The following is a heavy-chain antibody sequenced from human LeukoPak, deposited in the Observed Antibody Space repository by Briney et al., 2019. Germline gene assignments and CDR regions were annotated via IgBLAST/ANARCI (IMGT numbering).Heavy chain of an antibody. CDR1: GFTFSSYW. V-gene: IGHV3-7*01. Sequence: GGSLRLSCAASGFTFSSYWMSWVRQAPGKGLEWVANIKQDGSEKYYVDSVKGRFTISRDNAKNSLYLQMNSLRAEDTAVYYCARDRYYDSLDAFDIWGQGTMVTVSS. D-gene: IGHD3-22*01. J-gene: IGHJ3*02. CDR3: ARDRYYDSLDAFDI. CDR2: IKQDGSEK.